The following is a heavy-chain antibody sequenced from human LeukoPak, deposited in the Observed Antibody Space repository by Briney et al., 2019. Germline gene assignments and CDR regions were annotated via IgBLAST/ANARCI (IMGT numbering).Heavy chain of an antibody. CDR2: INHSGST. CDR1: GGSFSGYY. Sequence: SETLSLTCAVYGGSFSGYYWSWIRQPPGKGLEWIGEINHSGSTNYNPSLKSRVTISVDTSKNQFSLKLSSVTAAVTAVYYCARGLVGVVLPAGYYYYYMDVWGKGTTVTVSS. V-gene: IGHV4-34*01. J-gene: IGHJ6*03. CDR3: ARGLVGVVLPAGYYYYYMDV. D-gene: IGHD2-2*01.